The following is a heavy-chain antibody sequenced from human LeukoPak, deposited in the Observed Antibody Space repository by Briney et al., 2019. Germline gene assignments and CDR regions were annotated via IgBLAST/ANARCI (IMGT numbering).Heavy chain of an antibody. CDR3: ARDPYSGNYGAYYYYYMDV. Sequence: GGSLRLSCAASGFTFSSYGMHWVRQAPGKGLEWVSSITSSSSYIYYADSVKGRFTISRDNAKNSLYLQMDSLRVEDTAEYYCARDPYSGNYGAYYYYYMDVWDKGTTVTVSS. V-gene: IGHV3-21*06. J-gene: IGHJ6*03. CDR2: ITSSSSYI. CDR1: GFTFSSYG. D-gene: IGHD1-26*01.